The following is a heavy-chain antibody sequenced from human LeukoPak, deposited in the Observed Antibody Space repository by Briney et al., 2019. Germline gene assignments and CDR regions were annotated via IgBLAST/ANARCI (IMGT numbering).Heavy chain of an antibody. Sequence: GESLKISCAASGFNFDDYGMSWVRQAPGKGLEWVSVVNWNGGTGYADSVRGRYTISRDNAKNSLSLQMNSLRAEDTALYYCARGTKSRYYYYGMDVWGQGTTVTVSS. CDR3: ARGTKSRYYYYGMDV. V-gene: IGHV3-20*04. J-gene: IGHJ6*02. CDR1: GFNFDDYG. CDR2: VNWNGGT.